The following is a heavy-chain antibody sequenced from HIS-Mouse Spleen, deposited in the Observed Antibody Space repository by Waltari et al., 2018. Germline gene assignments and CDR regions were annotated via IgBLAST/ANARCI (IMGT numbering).Heavy chain of an antibody. J-gene: IGHJ4*02. CDR2: ISYDGSNK. Sequence: QVQLVESGGGVVQPGRSLRPSGHAAGLTFSSTAMHWVRQAPGKGLEWLAVISYDGSNKYYADSVKGRFTISRDNSKNTLYLQMNSLRAEDTAVYYCARAGDSSGWRDFDYWGQGTLVTVSS. CDR3: ARAGDSSGWRDFDY. CDR1: GLTFSSTA. V-gene: IGHV3-30*04. D-gene: IGHD6-19*01.